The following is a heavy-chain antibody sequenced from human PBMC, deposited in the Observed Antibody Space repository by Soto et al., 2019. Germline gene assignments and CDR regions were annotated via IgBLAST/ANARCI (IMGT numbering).Heavy chain of an antibody. CDR2: IKPDGSEK. Sequence: GGSLRRSCAASGLTFSGHWMTWVRQTPGKGLEWVASIKPDGSEKLYVDSVKGRFTISRDNAKNSLFLQMDSLRAEDTAVYYCASRPSGMTYHAVFDFWGQGTRVTV. J-gene: IGHJ4*02. CDR3: ASRPSGMTYHAVFDF. D-gene: IGHD2-21*02. V-gene: IGHV3-7*03. CDR1: GLTFSGHW.